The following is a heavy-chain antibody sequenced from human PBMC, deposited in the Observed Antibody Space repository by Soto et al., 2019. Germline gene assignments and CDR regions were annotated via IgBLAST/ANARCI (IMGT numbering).Heavy chain of an antibody. CDR1: GYNFTSYW. V-gene: IGHV5-51*01. CDR2: IYPGYSDT. J-gene: IGHJ6*02. Sequence: GESLKISCKGPGYNFTSYWIGWVRQMPGKGLEGMGIIYPGYSDTRYSPSFQGQVTISADKSISTAYLQWSSLKASDTAMYYCARHETSSSASYYYYGMDVWGQGTTVTVSS. CDR3: ARHETSSSASYYYYGMDV. D-gene: IGHD6-6*01.